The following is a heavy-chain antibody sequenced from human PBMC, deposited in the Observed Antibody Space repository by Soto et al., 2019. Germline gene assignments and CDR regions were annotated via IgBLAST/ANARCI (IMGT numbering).Heavy chain of an antibody. D-gene: IGHD3-10*01. CDR3: ARAGVRGVTISYYYYGMDV. Sequence: QVQLVQSGAEVKKPGSSVKVSCKASGGTFSSYAISWVRQAPGQGLEWMGGIIPIFGTANYAQKFQGRVTITADESTSTAYMELSSLRSEDTAVYYCARAGVRGVTISYYYYGMDVWGQGTTVTVSS. CDR2: IIPIFGTA. CDR1: GGTFSSYA. J-gene: IGHJ6*02. V-gene: IGHV1-69*01.